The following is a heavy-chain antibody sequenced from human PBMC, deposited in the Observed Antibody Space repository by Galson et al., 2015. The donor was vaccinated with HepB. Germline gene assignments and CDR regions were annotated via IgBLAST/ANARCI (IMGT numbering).Heavy chain of an antibody. Sequence: SVKVSCKASGYTFTNYYMHWVRQAPGQGLEWMGIINPSGGSTTYAQTFQGRVTMTRDTSTSTVYMELSSLRSEDTAVYFCARDLLRFFDGLLPTGGGMDVWGQGTTVTVSS. CDR1: GYTFTNYY. D-gene: IGHD3-9*01. CDR3: ARDLLRFFDGLLPTGGGMDV. V-gene: IGHV1-46*01. J-gene: IGHJ6*02. CDR2: INPSGGST.